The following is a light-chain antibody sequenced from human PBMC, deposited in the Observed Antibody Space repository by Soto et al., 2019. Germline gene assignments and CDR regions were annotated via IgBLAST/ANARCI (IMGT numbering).Light chain of an antibody. CDR1: QSISGW. V-gene: IGKV1-5*01. CDR3: QHYKSYPWT. J-gene: IGKJ1*01. CDR2: EAS. Sequence: DIQMTQSPSTLSASVGDRVTITCRASQSISGWLAWYQQKPGKAPNLLIYEASSLESGVPSRFSGSGSGTEFTLIISSRQPDDFATYYCQHYKSYPWTCGQGTKVEIK.